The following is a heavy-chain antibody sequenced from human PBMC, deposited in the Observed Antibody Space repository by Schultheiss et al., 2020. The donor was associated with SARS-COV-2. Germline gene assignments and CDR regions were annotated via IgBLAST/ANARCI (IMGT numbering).Heavy chain of an antibody. D-gene: IGHD6-6*01. CDR2: IYYSGST. V-gene: IGHV4-39*07. J-gene: IGHJ4*02. Sequence: SETLSLTCTVSGGSISSSSYYWGWIRQPPGKGLEWIGSIYYSGSTYYNPSLKSRVTISVDTSKNQFSLKLSSVTAADTAVYYCAKGAYGSSSPETLGWGQGTLVTVSS. CDR3: AKGAYGSSSPETLG. CDR1: GGSISSSSYY.